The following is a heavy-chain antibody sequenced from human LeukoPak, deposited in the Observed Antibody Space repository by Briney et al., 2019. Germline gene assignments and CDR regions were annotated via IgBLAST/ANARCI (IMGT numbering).Heavy chain of an antibody. V-gene: IGHV4-61*02. CDR1: GGSISSGSYY. CDR3: ARARHGYIYGYRPNELGHFFDY. Sequence: SETLSLTCTVSGGSISSGSYYWSWIRQPAGKGLEWIGRIYTSGSTNYNPSLKSRVTISVDTSKNQFSLKLSSVTAADTAVYYCARARHGYIYGYRPNELGHFFDYWGQGTLVTVSS. CDR2: IYTSGST. J-gene: IGHJ4*02. D-gene: IGHD5-18*01.